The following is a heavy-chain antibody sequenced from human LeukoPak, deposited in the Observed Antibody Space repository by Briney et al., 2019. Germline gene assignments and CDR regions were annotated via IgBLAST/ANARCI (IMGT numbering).Heavy chain of an antibody. J-gene: IGHJ4*02. Sequence: QPGRSLRLSCAASGFTFDDYAMHWVRQAPGKGLEWVSGISWNSGSIGYADSVKGRFTISRDNAKNSLYLQMNSLRAEDTALYYCAKAHSSSWYYFDYWGQGTLVTVSS. CDR2: ISWNSGSI. V-gene: IGHV3-9*01. CDR1: GFTFDDYA. D-gene: IGHD6-13*01. CDR3: AKAHSSSWYYFDY.